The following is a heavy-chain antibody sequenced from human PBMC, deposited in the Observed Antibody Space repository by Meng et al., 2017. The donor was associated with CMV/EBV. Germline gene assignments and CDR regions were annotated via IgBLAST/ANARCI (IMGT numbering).Heavy chain of an antibody. CDR2: INPNSGGT. Sequence: ASVKVSCKASGYTFTGYYMHWVRQAPGQGLEWMGWINPNSGGTNYAQKFQGRVTMTRDTSISTAYMELSRLRSDDTAVYYCARDIRSRIAAAGTPPGYWGQGTLVTV. CDR3: ARDIRSRIAAAGTPPGY. V-gene: IGHV1-2*02. D-gene: IGHD6-13*01. CDR1: GYTFTGYY. J-gene: IGHJ4*02.